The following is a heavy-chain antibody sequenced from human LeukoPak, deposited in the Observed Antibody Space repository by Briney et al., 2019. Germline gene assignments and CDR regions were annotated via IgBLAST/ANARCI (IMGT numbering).Heavy chain of an antibody. CDR2: IYTSGST. CDR3: ARDPTYYYDSSGYFTPFDI. D-gene: IGHD3-22*01. Sequence: PSETLSLTCTVSGGSISSYYWSWIRQPAGKGLEWIGRIYTSGSTNYNPSLKSRVTMSVDTSKNQFSLKLSSVTATDTAVYYCARDPTYYYDSSGYFTPFDIWGQGTMVTVSS. CDR1: GGSISSYY. V-gene: IGHV4-4*07. J-gene: IGHJ3*02.